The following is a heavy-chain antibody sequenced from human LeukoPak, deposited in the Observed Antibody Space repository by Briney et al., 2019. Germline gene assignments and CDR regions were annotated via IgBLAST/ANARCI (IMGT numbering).Heavy chain of an antibody. Sequence: SETLSLTCTVSGDSISSYYWSWIRQPPGKGLQGIGYIYYSGSTNYHPSLKSRVTISVDTSKNQFSLKVSSVSAADTAVYYCAREVQGSAAARGQGILVTVSS. V-gene: IGHV4-59*01. CDR2: IYYSGST. CDR3: AREVQGSAAA. CDR1: GDSISSYY. J-gene: IGHJ4*02.